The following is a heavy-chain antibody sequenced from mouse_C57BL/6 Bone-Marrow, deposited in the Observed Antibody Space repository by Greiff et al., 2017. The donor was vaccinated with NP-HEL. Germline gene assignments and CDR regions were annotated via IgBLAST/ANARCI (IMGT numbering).Heavy chain of an antibody. D-gene: IGHD2-4*01. V-gene: IGHV1-9*01. CDR2: ILPGSGST. CDR1: GYTFTGYW. CDR3: ATKCDDDYDGGGYYAMDY. J-gene: IGHJ4*01. Sequence: QVQLKQSGAELMKPGASVKLSCKATGYTFTGYWIEWVKQRPGHGLEWIGEILPGSGSTNYNEKFKGKATFTADTSSNTAYMQLSSLTTEDSAIYYCATKCDDDYDGGGYYAMDYWGQGTTVTVSS.